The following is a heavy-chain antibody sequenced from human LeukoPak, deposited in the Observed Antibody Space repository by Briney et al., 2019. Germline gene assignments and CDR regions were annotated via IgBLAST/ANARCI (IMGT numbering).Heavy chain of an antibody. Sequence: ASVKVSCKASGYTFTCYYMHWVRQAPGQGLEWMGWINPNSGGTNYAQKFQGRVTMTRDTSISTAYMELSRLRSDDTAVYYCAREGPIVGATGEVDAFDIWGQGTMVTVSS. D-gene: IGHD1-26*01. J-gene: IGHJ3*02. V-gene: IGHV1-2*02. CDR2: INPNSGGT. CDR1: GYTFTCYY. CDR3: AREGPIVGATGEVDAFDI.